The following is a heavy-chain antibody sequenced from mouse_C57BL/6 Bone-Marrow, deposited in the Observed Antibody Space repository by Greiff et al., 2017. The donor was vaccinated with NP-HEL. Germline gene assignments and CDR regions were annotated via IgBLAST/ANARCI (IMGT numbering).Heavy chain of an antibody. CDR2: IYPRSGNT. CDR3: ARELYVRPLALGY. V-gene: IGHV1-81*01. Sequence: VQLQQSGAELARPGASVKLSCKASGYTFTSYGISWVKQRPGQGLEWIGEIYPRSGNTYYNEKFKGKATLTADKSSSTAYMALRSLTSEDSSVYFCARELYVRPLALGYWGQGTSVTVSS. J-gene: IGHJ4*01. D-gene: IGHD2-14*01. CDR1: GYTFTSYG.